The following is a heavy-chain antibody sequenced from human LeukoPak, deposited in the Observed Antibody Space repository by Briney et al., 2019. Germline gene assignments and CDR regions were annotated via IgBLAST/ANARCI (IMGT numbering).Heavy chain of an antibody. CDR2: ISAYNGNT. J-gene: IGHJ6*02. CDR1: GYTFTSYG. CDR3: AREVVTDDSYYYYYGMDV. Sequence: ASVKVSCKASGYTFTSYGISWVRQAPGQGLEWMGWISAYNGNTNYAQKLQGRVTMTTDTSTSTAYMELRSLRSDDTAVYYCAREVVTDDSYYYYYGMDVWGQGTTATVSS. V-gene: IGHV1-18*01. D-gene: IGHD2-21*02.